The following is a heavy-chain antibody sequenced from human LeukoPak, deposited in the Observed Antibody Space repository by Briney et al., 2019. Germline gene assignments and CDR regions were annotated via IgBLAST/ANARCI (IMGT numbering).Heavy chain of an antibody. J-gene: IGHJ4*02. CDR1: GFTFNTYA. V-gene: IGHV3-23*01. D-gene: IGHD5-24*01. CDR3: AKDRIPDGRYSIDY. Sequence: GGSLRLSCAASGFTFNTYAMNWVRQAPGKGLEWVSVIIGNGGDIHYAGSVRGRFTISRDNSKNTLYLQMNSLRVEDTAVYYCAKDRIPDGRYSIDYWGPGTLVTVSS. CDR2: IIGNGGDI.